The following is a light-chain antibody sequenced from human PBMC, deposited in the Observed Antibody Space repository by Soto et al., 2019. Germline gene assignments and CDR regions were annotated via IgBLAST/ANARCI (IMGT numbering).Light chain of an antibody. CDR3: QQYNTWPPIT. J-gene: IGKJ5*01. V-gene: IGKV3-15*01. CDR1: QSVRSN. Sequence: EMVMTQSPATLSVSPGERVTLSCRASQSVRSNLAWYQQKPGQAPRLLIYGASTRATGLPARFSGSGSGTDFTLTISSLQSEDFAVYYCQQYNTWPPITFGQGTRLEI. CDR2: GAS.